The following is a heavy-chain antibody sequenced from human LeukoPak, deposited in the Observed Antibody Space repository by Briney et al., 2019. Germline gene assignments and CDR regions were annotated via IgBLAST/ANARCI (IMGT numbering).Heavy chain of an antibody. CDR3: AKDIGYFDWLFDY. V-gene: IGHV3-74*01. CDR2: INSDGSST. CDR1: GFTFRSYW. J-gene: IGHJ4*02. Sequence: GGSLRLSCAASGFTFRSYWMHWVRQAPGKGLVWVSRINSDGSSTNYADSVKGRFTISRDNSKNTLYLQMNSLRAEDTAVYYCAKDIGYFDWLFDYWGQGTLATVSS. D-gene: IGHD3-9*01.